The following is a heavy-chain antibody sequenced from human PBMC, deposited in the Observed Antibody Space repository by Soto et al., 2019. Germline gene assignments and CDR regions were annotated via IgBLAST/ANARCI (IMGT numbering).Heavy chain of an antibody. V-gene: IGHV5-51*07. CDR3: ARLETAITRRSFDY. CDR1: GYSFTSNW. D-gene: IGHD2-21*02. J-gene: IGHJ4*02. Sequence: PGESLKISCSVSGYSFTSNWIAWLHQVPGKGLEWMGIVCPGDSDARYSPSFQGQVTMSADKSLSTAYLQWRTLKASDSAIYYCARLETAITRRSFDYWGQGTLVTVSS. CDR2: VCPGDSDA.